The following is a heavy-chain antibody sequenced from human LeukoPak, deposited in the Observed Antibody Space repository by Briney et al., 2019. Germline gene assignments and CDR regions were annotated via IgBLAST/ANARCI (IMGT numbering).Heavy chain of an antibody. CDR2: IYYSGST. CDR1: GGSISSHY. D-gene: IGHD3-9*01. CDR3: ARSYYDILTGYYRHWFDP. J-gene: IGHJ5*02. V-gene: IGHV4-59*11. Sequence: SETLSLTCTVSGGSISSHYWSWIRQPPGKGLEWIGYIYYSGSTNYNPSLKSRVTISVDTSKNQFSLKLSSVTAADTAVYYCARSYYDILTGYYRHWFDPWGQGTLVPVSS.